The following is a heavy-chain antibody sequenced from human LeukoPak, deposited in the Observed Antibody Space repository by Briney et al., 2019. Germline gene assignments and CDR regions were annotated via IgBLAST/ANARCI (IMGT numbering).Heavy chain of an antibody. CDR2: ISAYNGNT. D-gene: IGHD5-18*01. CDR1: GYTFTSYG. V-gene: IGHV1-18*01. Sequence: ASVKVSCKASGYTFTSYGISWVRQAPGQGLEWMGWISAYNGNTNYAQKLQGRVTMTTDTSTSTAYMELRSLRSDDTAVYYCARSDVDTAMAEPGAWTYFDYWGQGTLVTVSS. J-gene: IGHJ4*02. CDR3: ARSDVDTAMAEPGAWTYFDY.